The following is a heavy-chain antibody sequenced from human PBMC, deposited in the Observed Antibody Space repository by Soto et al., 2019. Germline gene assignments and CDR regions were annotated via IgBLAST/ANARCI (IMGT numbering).Heavy chain of an antibody. J-gene: IGHJ4*02. D-gene: IGHD3-22*01. CDR3: ARVPAHYDSSGYYVVSVGYFDY. CDR1: GGSISSGGYS. Sequence: PSETLSLTCAVSGGSISSGGYSWSWIRQPPGKGLEWIGYIYHSGSTYYNPSLKSRVTISVDRSKNQFSLKLSSVTAADTAVYYCARVPAHYDSSGYYVVSVGYFDYWGQGTLVTVSS. V-gene: IGHV4-30-2*01. CDR2: IYHSGST.